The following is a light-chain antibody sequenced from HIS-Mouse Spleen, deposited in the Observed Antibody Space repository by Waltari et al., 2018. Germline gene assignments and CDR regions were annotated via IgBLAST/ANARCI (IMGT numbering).Light chain of an antibody. CDR1: SLNLGNNY. Sequence: QSVLTQPPSVSAAPGQKVPISRSGSSLNLGNNYVSWYQQLPGTAPKLLIYDNNKRPSGIPDRFSGSKSGTSATLGITGLQTGDEADYYCGTWDSSLSAVVFGGGTKLTVL. J-gene: IGLJ2*01. V-gene: IGLV1-51*01. CDR3: GTWDSSLSAVV. CDR2: DNN.